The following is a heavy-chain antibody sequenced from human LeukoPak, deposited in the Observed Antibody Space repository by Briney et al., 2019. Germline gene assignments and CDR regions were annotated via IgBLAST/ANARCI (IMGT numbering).Heavy chain of an antibody. V-gene: IGHV4-4*08. CDR2: ISTGGDI. Sequence: SDTLSLTCTVSAGSICNSYCSWARQPPGKGLEFIGYISTGGDINYNPSLRGRATMSINTSNNQLSLTLTSVTTADTAVYFCVRGPGRGYDLEPWGQGSLVTVSS. CDR3: VRGPGRGYDLEP. D-gene: IGHD3-22*01. CDR1: AGSICNSY. J-gene: IGHJ5*02.